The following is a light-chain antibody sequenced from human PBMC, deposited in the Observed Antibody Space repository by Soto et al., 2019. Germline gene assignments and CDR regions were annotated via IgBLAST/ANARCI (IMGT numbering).Light chain of an antibody. CDR1: QGLVNW. Sequence: DIQVTQSPSSVSASVGDRVTITCRASQGLVNWLAWYLQKPGKAPKLLIYAASSFQSGVPSRFSGSGSGTDFTLTISSLQPEDFATYYCQQTSSFPLTCGGGTKVKIK. CDR2: AAS. CDR3: QQTSSFPLT. J-gene: IGKJ4*01. V-gene: IGKV1-12*01.